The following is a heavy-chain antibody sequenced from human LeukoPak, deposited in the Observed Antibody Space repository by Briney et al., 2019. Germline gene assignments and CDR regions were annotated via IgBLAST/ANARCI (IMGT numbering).Heavy chain of an antibody. V-gene: IGHV4-59*08. D-gene: IGHD2-21*01. CDR1: GGSISGFH. CDR3: TRHTRHIYDDSKLWPGASDI. Sequence: SETLSLTCAVSGGSISGFHWSWMRQSPGKGLESIGYIYSTGNSFYNPSFNSRVTMSVDTSKNRFSLRLTSVTAADTAIYYCTRHTRHIYDDSKLWPGASDIWGQGTTVTVSS. CDR2: IYSTGNS. J-gene: IGHJ3*02.